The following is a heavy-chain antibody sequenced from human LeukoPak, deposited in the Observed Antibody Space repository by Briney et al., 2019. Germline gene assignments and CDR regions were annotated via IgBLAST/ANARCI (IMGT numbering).Heavy chain of an antibody. CDR3: ARDLPERIAAAGF. Sequence: VASVKVSCKASGGTFSSYAISWVRQAPGQGLEWMGGIIPIFGTANYAQKFQGRVTITADESTSTAYMELSSLRSEDTAVYYCARDLPERIAAAGFWGQGTLVTVSS. CDR1: GGTFSSYA. CDR2: IIPIFGTA. D-gene: IGHD6-13*01. J-gene: IGHJ4*02. V-gene: IGHV1-69*13.